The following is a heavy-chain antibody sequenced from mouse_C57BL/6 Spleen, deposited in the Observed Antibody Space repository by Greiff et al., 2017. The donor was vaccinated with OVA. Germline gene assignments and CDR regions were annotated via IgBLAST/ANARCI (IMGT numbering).Heavy chain of an antibody. CDR2: ISYDGSN. CDR1: GYSITSGYY. Sequence: DVQLQESGPGLVKPSQSLSLTCSVTGYSITSGYYWNWIRQFPGNKLEWMGYISYDGSNNYNPSLKNRISITRDTSKNQFCLKLNSVTTEDTATYYCARGGIYYYVSWAMDYWGQGTSVTVSS. J-gene: IGHJ4*01. CDR3: ARGGIYYYVSWAMDY. V-gene: IGHV3-6*01. D-gene: IGHD1-1*01.